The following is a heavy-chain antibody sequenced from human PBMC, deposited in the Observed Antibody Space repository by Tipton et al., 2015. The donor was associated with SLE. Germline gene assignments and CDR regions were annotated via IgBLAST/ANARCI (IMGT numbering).Heavy chain of an antibody. CDR3: ARDRQISY. J-gene: IGHJ4*02. CDR1: GGSISSYY. CDR2: IKQDGSEK. V-gene: IGHV3-7*03. Sequence: LSLTCTVSGGSISSYYWSWIRQPPGKGLEWVANIKQDGSEKYYVDSVKGRFTISRDNAKNSLYLQMNSLRAEDTAVYYCARDRQISYWGQGTLVTVSS.